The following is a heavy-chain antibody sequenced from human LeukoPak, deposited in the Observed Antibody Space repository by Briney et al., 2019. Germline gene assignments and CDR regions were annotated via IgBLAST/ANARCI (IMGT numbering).Heavy chain of an antibody. CDR2: ISGGGDAT. D-gene: IGHD2-8*01. Sequence: GGSLRLSCAASTFIFSDYAMTWVRQAPGKGLEWVSTISGGGDATYYAHSVKGRFTISRDNGKKSLYLQMNSLRAEDTAVYYCSRGQGCAYWGQGTLVTVSS. CDR1: TFIFSDYA. V-gene: IGHV3-23*01. CDR3: SRGQGCAY. J-gene: IGHJ4*02.